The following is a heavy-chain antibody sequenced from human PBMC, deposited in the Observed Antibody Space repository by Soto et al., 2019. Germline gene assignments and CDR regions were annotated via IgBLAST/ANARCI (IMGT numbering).Heavy chain of an antibody. CDR1: GGSISSYY. Sequence: ASETLSLSCTVSGGSISSYYWSWIRQPPGKGLEWIGYIYYSVTTNYNPSLKSRVTISVDTSKNQFSLKLSSATAADTAVYYCARGPTYYYDSSGYYLFDYWGQGTLVTVSS. CDR3: ARGPTYYYDSSGYYLFDY. J-gene: IGHJ4*02. CDR2: IYYSVTT. V-gene: IGHV4-59*01. D-gene: IGHD3-22*01.